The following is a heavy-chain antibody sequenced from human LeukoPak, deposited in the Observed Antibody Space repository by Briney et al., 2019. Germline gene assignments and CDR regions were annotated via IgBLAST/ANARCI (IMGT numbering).Heavy chain of an antibody. Sequence: SSVKVSCKASGGTFSSYTISWVRQAPGQGLEWMGRIIPILGIANYAQKFQGRVTITADKSTSTAYMELSSLRSEDTAVYYCARDDPITCSSTSCYENWFDPWGQGTLVTVSS. CDR1: GGTFSSYT. CDR3: ARDDPITCSSTSCYENWFDP. CDR2: IIPILGIA. V-gene: IGHV1-69*04. J-gene: IGHJ5*02. D-gene: IGHD2-2*01.